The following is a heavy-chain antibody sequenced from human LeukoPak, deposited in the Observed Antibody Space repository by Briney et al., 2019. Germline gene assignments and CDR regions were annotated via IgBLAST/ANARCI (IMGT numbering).Heavy chain of an antibody. V-gene: IGHV3-23*01. CDR3: AYCSAGSCSGSTVDY. CDR2: ICSSGRST. D-gene: IGHD2-15*01. Sequence: VRCLRLSSTASGFTPINFAMYWVCQTPGGGLEWVSSICSSGRSTYDADSVKDRFTISRDNSKSSLYLQMNSLMAEDTAVYYCAYCSAGSCSGSTVDYWGQGTQVTVSS. J-gene: IGHJ4*02. CDR1: GFTPINFA.